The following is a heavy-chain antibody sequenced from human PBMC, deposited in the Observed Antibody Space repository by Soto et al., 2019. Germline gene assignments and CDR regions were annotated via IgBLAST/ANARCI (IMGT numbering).Heavy chain of an antibody. CDR2: IYFDGST. J-gene: IGHJ4*02. V-gene: IGHV4-39*02. CDR3: AKVVVAATRHTDFDS. CDR1: GDSIRSSY. Sequence: SETLSLTCTVSGDSIRSSYWAWIRQPPGKGLAWIASIYFDGSTYYNTSLKSRVTISRDTSKNQFSLRLTSMAAADTAVYYCAKVVVAATRHTDFDSWGQGTLVTVSS. D-gene: IGHD2-15*01.